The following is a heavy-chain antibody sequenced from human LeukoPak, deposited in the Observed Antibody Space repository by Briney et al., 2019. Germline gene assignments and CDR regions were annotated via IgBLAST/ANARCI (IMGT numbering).Heavy chain of an antibody. CDR1: GFTFSNYW. CDR3: ARSRAAVVMGELIPSFYYGMDV. CDR2: IKQDGGER. D-gene: IGHD3-16*01. J-gene: IGHJ6*02. Sequence: GGSLRLSCAASGFTFSNYWMNWVRQVPGEGLEWVATIKQDGGERYYVDSVEGRFTISRDNAKTSVYLQMNSLRADDTAVYYCARSRAAVVMGELIPSFYYGMDVWGQGTTVTVSS. V-gene: IGHV3-7*03.